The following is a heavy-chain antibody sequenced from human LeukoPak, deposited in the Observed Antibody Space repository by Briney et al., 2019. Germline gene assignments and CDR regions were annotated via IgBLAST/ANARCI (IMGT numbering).Heavy chain of an antibody. Sequence: PGGSLRLSCAASGFTFSNAWMSWVRQAPGKGLEWVGRIKSKTDGGTTDYAAPVKGRFTISRDDSKNTLYLQMSSLKTEDTAVYYCTTDPYDSSGYYSLVGYWGQGTLVTVSS. V-gene: IGHV3-15*01. CDR1: GFTFSNAW. CDR2: IKSKTDGGTT. D-gene: IGHD3-22*01. J-gene: IGHJ4*02. CDR3: TTDPYDSSGYYSLVGY.